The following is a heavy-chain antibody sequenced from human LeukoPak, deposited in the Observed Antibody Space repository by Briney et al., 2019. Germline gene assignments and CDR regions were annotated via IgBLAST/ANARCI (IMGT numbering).Heavy chain of an antibody. CDR1: GFIFSSYA. V-gene: IGHV3-30-3*01. J-gene: IGHJ4*02. CDR2: ISYDGSNK. D-gene: IGHD6-19*01. CDR3: ARDMEQWLVWEVYY. Sequence: GGSLRLSCAASGFIFSSYAMHWVRQAPGKGLEWVAVISYDGSNKYYGDSVKGRFTISRDNSKNTLYLQMSSLRAEDTAVYYCARDMEQWLVWEVYYWGQGTLVTVSS.